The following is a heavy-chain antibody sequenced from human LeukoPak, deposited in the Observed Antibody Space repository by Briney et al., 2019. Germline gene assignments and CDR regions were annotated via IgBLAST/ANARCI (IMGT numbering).Heavy chain of an antibody. CDR2: IYYTGTA. Sequence: PSQTLSLTCTVSGASVGSVGYYWNWIRQRPGKVLEWIGYIYYTGTAYYNPSLKSRAAISLDASKNQFSLSLSSVTAADTALYFCARNSQFGELSFDYWGQGTLLTVSS. J-gene: IGHJ4*02. CDR3: ARNSQFGELSFDY. D-gene: IGHD3-10*01. V-gene: IGHV4-31*03. CDR1: GASVGSVGYY.